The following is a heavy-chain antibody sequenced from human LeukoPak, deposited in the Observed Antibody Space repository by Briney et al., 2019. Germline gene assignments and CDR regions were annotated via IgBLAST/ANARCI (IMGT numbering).Heavy chain of an antibody. CDR1: GYSFTAYW. J-gene: IGHJ6*03. CDR2: IYPGDSDT. V-gene: IGHV5-51*01. Sequence: RGESLKISCKNSGYSFTAYWIGWVRQMPGKGLEWMGIIYPGDSDTRYSPSFQGQVTISADKSISTAYLQWSSLKASDTAMYYCARLAPDDDLDYYYFYYMDVWGKGTTVTVSS. CDR3: ARLAPDDDLDYYYFYYMDV. D-gene: IGHD3/OR15-3a*01.